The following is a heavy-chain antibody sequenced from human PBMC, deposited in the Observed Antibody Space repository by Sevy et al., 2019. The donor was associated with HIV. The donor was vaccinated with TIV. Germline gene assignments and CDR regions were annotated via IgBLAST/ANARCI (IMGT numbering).Heavy chain of an antibody. D-gene: IGHD3-22*01. Sequence: ASVKVSCKASGYIFTSYDINWVRQATGQGLEWMGWMNPNTDNTGYAQKFRGRVTMTRNTSISTAYMELSSLRSEDTAVYYCARSGDSSGLKTYFDYWGQGTLVTVSS. CDR3: ARSGDSSGLKTYFDY. CDR2: MNPNTDNT. J-gene: IGHJ4*02. V-gene: IGHV1-8*01. CDR1: GYIFTSYD.